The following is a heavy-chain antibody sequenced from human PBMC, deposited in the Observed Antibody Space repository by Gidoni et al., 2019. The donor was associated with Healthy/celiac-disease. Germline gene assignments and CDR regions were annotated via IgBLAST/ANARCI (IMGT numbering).Heavy chain of an antibody. J-gene: IGHJ6*02. Sequence: QLQLQESGPGLVKPSETLSLTCTVSGGSISSSSYYWGWIRQPPGKGLEWIGSIYYGGSTYYNPSLKSRVTISVDTSKNQFSLKLSSVTAADTAVYYCASGRLTIFGVVIVALIGMDVWGQGTTVTVSS. D-gene: IGHD3-3*01. CDR2: IYYGGST. V-gene: IGHV4-39*01. CDR1: GGSISSSSYY. CDR3: ASGRLTIFGVVIVALIGMDV.